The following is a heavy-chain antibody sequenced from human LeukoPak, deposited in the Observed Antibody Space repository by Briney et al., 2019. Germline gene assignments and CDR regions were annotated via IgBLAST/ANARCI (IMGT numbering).Heavy chain of an antibody. Sequence: SEALSLTCTVSGGSISTSNYFWGWIRQPPGKGLEWIGTIYYRGSTYYNPSLESRVTISIDTSKNHFSLNLSSVTAADTAVYYCARRYYGSGSPFDCWGQGTLVTVSS. CDR3: ARRYYGSGSPFDC. V-gene: IGHV4-39*02. CDR2: IYYRGST. CDR1: GGSISTSNYF. J-gene: IGHJ4*02. D-gene: IGHD3-10*01.